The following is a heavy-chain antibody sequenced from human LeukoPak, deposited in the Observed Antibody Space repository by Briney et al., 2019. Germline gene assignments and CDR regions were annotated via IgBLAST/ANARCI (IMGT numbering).Heavy chain of an antibody. J-gene: IGHJ4*02. D-gene: IGHD3-22*01. Sequence: GASVKVSCKASSYTFTSYGISWVRQAPGQGLEWMGWISAYNGNTNYAQKLQGRVTMTTDTSTSTAYMELRSLRSEDTAVYYCARDKLDSSGYYTLGYWGQGTLVTVSS. CDR1: SYTFTSYG. CDR2: ISAYNGNT. CDR3: ARDKLDSSGYYTLGY. V-gene: IGHV1-18*01.